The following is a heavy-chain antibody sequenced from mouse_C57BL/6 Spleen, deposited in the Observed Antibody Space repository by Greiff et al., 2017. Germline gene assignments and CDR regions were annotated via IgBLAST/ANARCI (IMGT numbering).Heavy chain of an antibody. CDR1: GYTFTDYY. CDR2: IYPGSGNT. V-gene: IGHV1-76*01. J-gene: IGHJ2*01. CDR3: ARSDYYGNYFDY. D-gene: IGHD1-1*01. Sequence: QVQLQQSGAELVRPGASVKLSCKASGYTFTDYYINWVKQRPGQGLEWIARIYPGSGNTYYNEKFKGKATLTAEKSSSTAYMQLSSLTSEDSAVYFCARSDYYGNYFDYWGQGTTLTVSS.